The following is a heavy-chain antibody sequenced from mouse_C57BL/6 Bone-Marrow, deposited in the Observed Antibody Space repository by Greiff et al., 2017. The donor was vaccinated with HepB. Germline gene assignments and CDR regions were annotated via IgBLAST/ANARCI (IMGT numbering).Heavy chain of an antibody. D-gene: IGHD2-2*01. J-gene: IGHJ3*01. CDR1: GYTFTDYY. Sequence: EVQLQQSGPELVKPGASVKISCKASGYTFTDYYMNWVKQSHGKSLEWIGDINPNNGGTSYNQKFKGKATLTVDKSSSTAYMELRSLTSEDSAVYYCARPGPLWFPFAYWGQGTLVTVSA. V-gene: IGHV1-26*01. CDR3: ARPGPLWFPFAY. CDR2: INPNNGGT.